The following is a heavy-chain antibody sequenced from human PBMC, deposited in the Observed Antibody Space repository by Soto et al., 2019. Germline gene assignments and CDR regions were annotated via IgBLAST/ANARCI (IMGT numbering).Heavy chain of an antibody. J-gene: IGHJ4*02. CDR1: GFTFSSYG. CDR3: AGGYCSGGSCYSPKFDY. D-gene: IGHD2-15*01. V-gene: IGHV3-33*01. CDR2: IWYDGSNK. Sequence: GGSLRLSCAACGFTFSSYGMHWVRQAPGKGLEWVAVIWYDGSNKYYADSVKGRFTISRDNSKNTLYLQMNSLRAEDTAVYYCAGGYCSGGSCYSPKFDYWGQGTLVTVSS.